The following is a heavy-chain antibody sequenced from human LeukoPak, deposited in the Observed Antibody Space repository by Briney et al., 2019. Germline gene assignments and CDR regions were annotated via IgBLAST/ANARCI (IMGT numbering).Heavy chain of an antibody. CDR3: AREDSSSWYRLGASYYYYYYMDV. J-gene: IGHJ6*03. V-gene: IGHV1-18*01. CDR1: GYTFTSYG. CDR2: ISAYNGNT. Sequence: GASVKVSCKASGYTFTSYGISWVRQAPGQGLEWMGWISAYNGNTNYAQKLQGRVTMTTDTSTSTAYMELRSLRSDDTAVYYCAREDSSSWYRLGASYYYYYYMDVWGKGTTVTISS. D-gene: IGHD6-13*01.